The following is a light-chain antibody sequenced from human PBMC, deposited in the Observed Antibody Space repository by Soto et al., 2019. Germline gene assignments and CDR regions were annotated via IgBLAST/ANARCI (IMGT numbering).Light chain of an antibody. CDR3: ISYRSTSVYV. CDR1: SSDVGGYNY. Sequence: QSALTQPASVSGSPGQSITISCTGTSSDVGGYNYVSWYQQYPGKAPKLMIYEVTHRPSGVSNRFSGSKSGNTASLTISGLQAEDEANYYCISYRSTSVYVFGRGTKVTV. J-gene: IGLJ1*01. CDR2: EVT. V-gene: IGLV2-14*01.